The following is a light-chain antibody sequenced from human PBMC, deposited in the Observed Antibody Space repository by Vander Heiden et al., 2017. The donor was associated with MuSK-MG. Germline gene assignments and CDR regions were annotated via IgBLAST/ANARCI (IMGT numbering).Light chain of an antibody. J-gene: IGLJ1*01. CDR1: NNDVGRFNY. Sequence: QSALTQPASVTGSPGQSIAISCTGTNNDVGRFNYVAWYQQQPGKAPKLIIYDVTDRPSGISYRFSGSKSGNTASLTISGLQGEDEAYYYCSSYTSRNTLLFGSGTKLNVL. CDR3: SSYTSRNTLL. CDR2: DVT. V-gene: IGLV2-14*03.